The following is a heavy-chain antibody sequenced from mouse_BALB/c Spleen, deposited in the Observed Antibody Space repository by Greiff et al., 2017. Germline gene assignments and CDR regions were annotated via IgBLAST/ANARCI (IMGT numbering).Heavy chain of an antibody. CDR2: IYPGDGDT. Sequence: QVQLKESGAELVKPGASVKISCKASGYAFSSTWMNWVKQRPGQGLEWIGRIYPGDGDTNYNGKFKGKATMTADKSSSTAYMQLSSLTSVDAAVYYCARGYALFAYWGQGTLVTVSA. CDR1: GYAFSSTW. CDR3: ARGYALFAY. V-gene: IGHV1-80*01. J-gene: IGHJ3*01. D-gene: IGHD3-1*01.